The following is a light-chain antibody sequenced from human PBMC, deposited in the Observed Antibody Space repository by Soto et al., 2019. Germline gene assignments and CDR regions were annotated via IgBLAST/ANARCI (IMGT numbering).Light chain of an antibody. CDR3: LQYYNWPPWT. CDR1: QGISDT. J-gene: IGKJ1*01. V-gene: IGKV3-15*01. Sequence: EIVMTQSRATLSVSLGGRATNSCRASQGISDTLAWYQQKPGQAPRLLIYSASRRATGFPGRFSGGGSGTEFTLTICGLQSQDVAVYYCLQYYNWPPWTFGRGTKVDIK. CDR2: SAS.